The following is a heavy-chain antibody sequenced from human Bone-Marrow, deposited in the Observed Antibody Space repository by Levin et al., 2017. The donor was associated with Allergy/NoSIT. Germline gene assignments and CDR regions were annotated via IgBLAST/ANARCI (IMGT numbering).Heavy chain of an antibody. V-gene: IGHV3-23*01. CDR2: INGAGAGT. D-gene: IGHD3-10*01. CDR1: GFSFSSYA. J-gene: IGHJ4*02. CDR3: AKENTRYYFGSGSYYSPPYYFDY. Sequence: GGSLRLSCAASGFSFSSYAMIWVRQAPGKGLEWVSGINGAGAGTYYADSVKGRFTISRDNSKNTLYLQMNSLRGEDTAVYYCAKENTRYYFGSGSYYSPPYYFDYWGQGTLVTVSS.